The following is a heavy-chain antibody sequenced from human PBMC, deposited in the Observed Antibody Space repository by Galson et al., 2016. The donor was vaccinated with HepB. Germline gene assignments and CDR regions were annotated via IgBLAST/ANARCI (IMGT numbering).Heavy chain of an antibody. J-gene: IGHJ4*02. CDR1: GFTFSGSH. D-gene: IGHD2-2*01. CDR2: VRSKADNYAT. CDR3: TRQTISCHDY. V-gene: IGHV3-73*01. Sequence: SLRLSCAASGFTFSGSHMHWVRQASGKGLEWVGHVRSKADNYATAYAASVEGRFTISRDDSKNMAYLQMNSLKTEDTAVYYCTRQTISCHDYWGQGALVTVSS.